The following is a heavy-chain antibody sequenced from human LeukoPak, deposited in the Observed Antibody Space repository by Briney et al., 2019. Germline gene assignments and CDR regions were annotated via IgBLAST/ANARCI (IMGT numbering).Heavy chain of an antibody. CDR1: GYTFTSYG. CDR2: ISAYNGNT. Sequence: GASVKVSCKASGYTFTSYGISWVRQAPGQGLEWMGWISAYNGNTNYAQKLQGRVTMTADTSTSTAYMELRSLRSDDTAVYYCARETRDYYDSSGFDYWGQGTLVTVSS. CDR3: ARETRDYYDSSGFDY. J-gene: IGHJ4*02. V-gene: IGHV1-18*01. D-gene: IGHD3-22*01.